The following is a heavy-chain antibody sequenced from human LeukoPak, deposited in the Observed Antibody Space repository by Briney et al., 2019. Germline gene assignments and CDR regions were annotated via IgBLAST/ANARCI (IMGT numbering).Heavy chain of an antibody. CDR1: GYTFTSYG. D-gene: IGHD6-13*01. J-gene: IGHJ4*02. Sequence: RASVKVSCKASGYTFTSYGISWVRQAPGQGLEWMGWISAYNGNTNYAQKLQGRVTMTRDTSTSTVYMELSSLRSEDTAVYYCARVFAAAGTGAIGYWGQGTLVTVSS. V-gene: IGHV1-18*01. CDR3: ARVFAAAGTGAIGY. CDR2: ISAYNGNT.